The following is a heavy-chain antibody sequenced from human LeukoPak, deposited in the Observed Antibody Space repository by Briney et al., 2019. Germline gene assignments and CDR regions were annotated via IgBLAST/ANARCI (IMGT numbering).Heavy chain of an antibody. Sequence: ASVKVSCKASGYTFTGYYMHWVRQAPGQGLEWMGWINPNSGGTNYAQKFQDRVSKTRDTSISTAYMELSRLRSDDTAVYYCARKEITMIVVKHGMDVWGQGTTVTVSS. CDR1: GYTFTGYY. J-gene: IGHJ6*02. CDR2: INPNSGGT. V-gene: IGHV1-2*02. CDR3: ARKEITMIVVKHGMDV. D-gene: IGHD3-22*01.